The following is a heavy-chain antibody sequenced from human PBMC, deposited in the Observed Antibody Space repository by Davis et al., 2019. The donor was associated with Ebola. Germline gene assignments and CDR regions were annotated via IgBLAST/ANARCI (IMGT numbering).Heavy chain of an antibody. Sequence: GESLKISCAASGFTFSNAWMNWVRQAPGKGLEWAGRIKSKTDGGTTDYAAPVKGRFTISRDDSKNTLYLQMNSLKTEDTAVYYCTTDIWYYYYYGMDVWGQGTTVTVSS. CDR3: TTDIWYYYYYGMDV. CDR1: GFTFSNAW. J-gene: IGHJ6*02. V-gene: IGHV3-15*07. D-gene: IGHD3-16*01. CDR2: IKSKTDGGTT.